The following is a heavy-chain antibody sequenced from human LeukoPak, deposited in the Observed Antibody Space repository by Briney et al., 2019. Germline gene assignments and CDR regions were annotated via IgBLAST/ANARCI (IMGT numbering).Heavy chain of an antibody. J-gene: IGHJ4*02. D-gene: IGHD5-18*01. V-gene: IGHV1-69*13. CDR3: AKDRTQLWDPFGY. CDR2: IIPIFGTA. Sequence: ASVKVSCKASGGTFSSYAISWVRQAPGQGLEWMGGIIPIFGTANYAQKFQGRVTITADESTSTAYMELSSLRAEDTAVYYCAKDRTQLWDPFGYWGQGTLVTVSS. CDR1: GGTFSSYA.